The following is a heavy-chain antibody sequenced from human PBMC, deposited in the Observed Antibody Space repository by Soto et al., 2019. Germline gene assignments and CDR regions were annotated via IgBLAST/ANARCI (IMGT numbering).Heavy chain of an antibody. V-gene: IGHV5-51*01. Sequence: PGESLKISCKGSGYSFTSYWIGWVRQMPGKGLEWMGIIYPGDSDTRYSPSFQGQVTISADKSISTAYLQWSSLKASDTAMYYCARVGYYDFWSGYPPPYYYYYMDVWGKGTTVTVS. CDR2: IYPGDSDT. CDR1: GYSFTSYW. CDR3: ARVGYYDFWSGYPPPYYYYYMDV. D-gene: IGHD3-3*01. J-gene: IGHJ6*03.